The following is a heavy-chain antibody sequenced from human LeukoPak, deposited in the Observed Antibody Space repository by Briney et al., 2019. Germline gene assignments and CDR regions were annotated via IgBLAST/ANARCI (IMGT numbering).Heavy chain of an antibody. V-gene: IGHV4-4*07. Sequence: NPSETLSLTCTVSGGSISSYYWGWIRQPAGKGLEWIGRIYTSGSTNYNPSLKSRVTMPVDTSKNQFSLKLSSVTAADTAVYYCAREGFVRGPDYWGQGTLVTVSS. CDR1: GGSISSYY. J-gene: IGHJ4*02. CDR2: IYTSGST. D-gene: IGHD2-21*01. CDR3: AREGFVRGPDY.